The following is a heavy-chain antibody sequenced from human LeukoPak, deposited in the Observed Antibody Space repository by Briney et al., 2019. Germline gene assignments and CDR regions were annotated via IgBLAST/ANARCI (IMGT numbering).Heavy chain of an antibody. CDR1: GFTFSSYE. D-gene: IGHD5-18*01. CDR3: ARDVDTATDY. Sequence: GGSLRLSCAASGFTFSSYEMNWVRQAPGKGLEWVSYISSSGSTIYYADSVKGRFTISRDNAKNTLYLQMNSLRAEDTAVYYCARDVDTATDYWGQGTLVTVSS. J-gene: IGHJ4*02. CDR2: ISSSGSTI. V-gene: IGHV3-48*03.